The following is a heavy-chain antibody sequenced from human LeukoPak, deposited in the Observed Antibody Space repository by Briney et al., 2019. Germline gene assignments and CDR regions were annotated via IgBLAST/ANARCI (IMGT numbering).Heavy chain of an antibody. CDR3: ARGRGYDYVWGSHRHRRGYFDY. Sequence: SETLSLTCAVYGGSFSGYYWSWIRQPPGKGLEWIGEINHSGSTNYNPSLKSRVTISVDTSKNQFSLKLSSVTAADTAVYYCARGRGYDYVWGSHRHRRGYFDYWGQGTLVTVSS. J-gene: IGHJ4*02. CDR2: INHSGST. CDR1: GGSFSGYY. V-gene: IGHV4-34*01. D-gene: IGHD3-16*02.